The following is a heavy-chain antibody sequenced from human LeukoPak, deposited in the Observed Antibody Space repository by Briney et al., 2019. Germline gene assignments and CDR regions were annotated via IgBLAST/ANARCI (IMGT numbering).Heavy chain of an antibody. CDR1: GFTFSDYY. CDR3: ARDQGYDFWSGYYLTPSTPNNWFDP. CDR2: ISSSAGTI. J-gene: IGHJ5*02. D-gene: IGHD3-3*01. V-gene: IGHV3-11*01. Sequence: PGGSLRLSCAASGFTFSDYYMSWIRQAPGKGLEWVSYISSSAGTIYYADSVQGRFTISRDNAKNSLYLQMNSLRAEDTAVYYCARDQGYDFWSGYYLTPSTPNNWFDPWGQGTLVTVSS.